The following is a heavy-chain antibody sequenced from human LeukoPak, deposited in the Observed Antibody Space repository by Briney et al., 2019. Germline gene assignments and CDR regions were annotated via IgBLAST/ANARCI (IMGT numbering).Heavy chain of an antibody. V-gene: IGHV3-11*04. CDR3: ARDSGGIAAAGLDY. CDR1: GFTFSDYY. CDR2: SSSSGSTR. D-gene: IGHD6-13*01. J-gene: IGHJ4*02. Sequence: PGGSLRLSRAASGFTFSDYYMSWIRQAPGKGLEWVSYSSSSGSTRYYADSVKGRFTISRDNAKNSLYLQMNSLRAEDTAVYYCARDSGGIAAAGLDYWGQGTLVTVSS.